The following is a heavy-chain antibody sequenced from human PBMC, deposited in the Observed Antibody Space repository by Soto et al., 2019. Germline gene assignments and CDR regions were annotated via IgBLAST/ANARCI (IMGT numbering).Heavy chain of an antibody. Sequence: GGSLRLSCAASGFTFSSYSMNWVRQAPGKGLEWVSYISSSSTIYYADSVKGRFTISRDNAKNSLYLQMNSLRDEDTAVYYCARDSRGIAAALTVNYYYGMDVWGQGTTVTVSS. V-gene: IGHV3-48*02. D-gene: IGHD6-13*01. CDR3: ARDSRGIAAALTVNYYYGMDV. CDR2: ISSSSTI. J-gene: IGHJ6*02. CDR1: GFTFSSYS.